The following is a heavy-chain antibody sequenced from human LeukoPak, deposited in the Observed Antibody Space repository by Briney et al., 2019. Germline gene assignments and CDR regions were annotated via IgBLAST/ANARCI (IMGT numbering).Heavy chain of an antibody. Sequence: GGSLRLSCAASGFTFSTYAMIWVRQPPGKGLEWVSSIFPSGGEIHYADSVRGRFTISRDNSKSTLSLQMNSLRAEDTAIYYCATYRQVLLPFESWGQGTLVTVSS. CDR2: IFPSGGEI. D-gene: IGHD2-8*02. J-gene: IGHJ4*02. CDR1: GFTFSTYA. V-gene: IGHV3-23*01. CDR3: ATYRQVLLPFES.